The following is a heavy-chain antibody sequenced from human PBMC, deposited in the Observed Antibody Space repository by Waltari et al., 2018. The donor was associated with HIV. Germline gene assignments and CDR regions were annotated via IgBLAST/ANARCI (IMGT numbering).Heavy chain of an antibody. Sequence: QTLLLQSASQVKTPGASVTPSCKVSGDRFTHSFLYWLRQSPGQGFEWRGRMNPNSGDTTYAQTFQTRVTMTRDTSSASTYMEVTRLTSADTAIYYCARGEDVSLPHLTPGFRLEFWGHGTLVTVSS. CDR2: MNPNSGDT. CDR1: GDRFTHSF. J-gene: IGHJ4*01. CDR3: ARGEDVSLPHLTPGFRLEF. D-gene: IGHD1-26*01. V-gene: IGHV1-2*06.